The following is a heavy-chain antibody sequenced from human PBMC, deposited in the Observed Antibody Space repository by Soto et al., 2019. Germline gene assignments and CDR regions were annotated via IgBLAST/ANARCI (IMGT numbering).Heavy chain of an antibody. Sequence: QVQLVQSGAEVKKPGASVKVSCKASGYTFTSYGISWVRQAPGQGLEWMGWISAYNGNTNYAQKLLGRVTMTTDTSTSTAYMELRSLRSDDTAVYYCARLDSSGWYVLSHDYWGQGTLVTVSS. CDR3: ARLDSSGWYVLSHDY. D-gene: IGHD6-19*01. J-gene: IGHJ4*02. CDR1: GYTFTSYG. CDR2: ISAYNGNT. V-gene: IGHV1-18*01.